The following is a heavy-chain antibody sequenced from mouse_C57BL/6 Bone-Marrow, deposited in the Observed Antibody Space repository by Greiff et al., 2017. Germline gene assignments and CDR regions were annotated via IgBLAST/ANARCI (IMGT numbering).Heavy chain of an antibody. V-gene: IGHV1-72*01. Sequence: QVQLKQPGAEFVKPGASVKLSCKASGYTFTSYWMHWVKQRPGRGLEWIGRFDPNSGGTKYNEKFKSKATLTVDKPSSTAYMQLSSLTSEDSAVYYCARRMDNWGQGTSVTVSS. CDR3: ARRMDN. J-gene: IGHJ4*01. CDR1: GYTFTSYW. CDR2: FDPNSGGT.